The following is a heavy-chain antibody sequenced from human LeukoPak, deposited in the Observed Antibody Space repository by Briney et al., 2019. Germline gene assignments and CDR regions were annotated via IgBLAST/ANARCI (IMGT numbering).Heavy chain of an antibody. D-gene: IGHD5-24*01. CDR2: IYPGDPDT. CDR3: ASRKKGMATAGFDY. CDR1: GYIFTTYW. Sequence: GESLKISCKGSGYIFTTYWIGWVRQMPGKSLEWMGIIYPGDPDTRYSPSFQGHVTISADSSSSTAYLQWSSLKTSDTAIYYCASRKKGMATAGFDYWGQGTLVTVSS. J-gene: IGHJ4*02. V-gene: IGHV5-51*01.